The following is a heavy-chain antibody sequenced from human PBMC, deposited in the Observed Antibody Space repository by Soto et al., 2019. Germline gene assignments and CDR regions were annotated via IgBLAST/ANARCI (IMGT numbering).Heavy chain of an antibody. CDR3: ASWSNDCGDYLPFDY. Sequence: QVQLVQSGAEVKKPGASVKVSCKASGYTFTSYDINWVRQATGQGLEWMGWMNPNSGNTGYAQKFQGRVTMTRNTAISTAYMELSSLRSEDTAVYYCASWSNDCGDYLPFDYWGQGTLVTVSS. CDR2: MNPNSGNT. D-gene: IGHD4-17*01. V-gene: IGHV1-8*01. J-gene: IGHJ4*02. CDR1: GYTFTSYD.